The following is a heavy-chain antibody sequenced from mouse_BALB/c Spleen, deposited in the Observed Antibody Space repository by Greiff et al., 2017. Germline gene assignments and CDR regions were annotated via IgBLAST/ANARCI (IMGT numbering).Heavy chain of an antibody. CDR3: ASYGNYGSYYAMDY. Sequence: EVKLMESGPGLVKPSQSLSLTCTVTGYSITSDYAWNWIRQFPGNKLEWMGYISYSGSTSYNPSLKSRISITRDTSKNQFFLQLNSVTTEDTATYYCASYGNYGSYYAMDYWGQGTSVTVSS. J-gene: IGHJ4*01. V-gene: IGHV3-2*02. CDR1: GYSITSDYA. D-gene: IGHD2-1*01. CDR2: ISYSGST.